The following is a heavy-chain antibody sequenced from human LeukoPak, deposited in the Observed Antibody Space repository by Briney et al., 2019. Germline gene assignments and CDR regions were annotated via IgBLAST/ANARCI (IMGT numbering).Heavy chain of an antibody. CDR1: GGSISSGDYY. CDR2: IYYSGST. V-gene: IGHV4-30-4*01. CDR3: ARDDGGTLDNWFDP. Sequence: KPSQTLSLTCTVSGGSISSGDYYWSWIRQPPGEGLEWIGYIYYSGSTYYNPSLKSRVTISVDTSKNQFSLKLSSVTAADTAVYYCARDDGGTLDNWFDPWGQGTLVTVSS. D-gene: IGHD1-1*01. J-gene: IGHJ5*02.